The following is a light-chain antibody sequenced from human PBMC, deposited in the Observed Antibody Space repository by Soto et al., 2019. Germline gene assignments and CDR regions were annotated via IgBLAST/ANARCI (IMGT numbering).Light chain of an antibody. CDR3: INYNVLCWL. CDR1: QTISSC. V-gene: IGKV1-5*03. J-gene: IGKJ1*01. Sequence: DIQMTQSPSTLSASVGDRVTITCRASQTISSCLAWYQQKPGKAPKLLIYKASTLETGVPSRFSGSGSGTELSLTICSLQPVDFSTFYCINYNVLCWLFAQGPKLKFK. CDR2: KAS.